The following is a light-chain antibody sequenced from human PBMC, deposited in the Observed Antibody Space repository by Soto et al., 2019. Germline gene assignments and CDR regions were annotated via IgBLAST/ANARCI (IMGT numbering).Light chain of an antibody. CDR3: QQANSFPIT. J-gene: IGKJ5*01. Sequence: DIQMTQSPSSVSASVGDRVTITCRASQGISSWLAWYQKKPRKAPNLLIYAASSLQSGVPSRFGGSESGTDFTLTISSLQPEDCAIYFCQQANSFPITFGQGTRLEIK. CDR2: AAS. V-gene: IGKV1-12*01. CDR1: QGISSW.